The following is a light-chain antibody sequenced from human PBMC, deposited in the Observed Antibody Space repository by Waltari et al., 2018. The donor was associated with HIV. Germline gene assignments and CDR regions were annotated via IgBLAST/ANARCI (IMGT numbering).Light chain of an antibody. CDR3: SSYTSSSTLWV. J-gene: IGLJ3*02. CDR1: SSAVGGYNY. Sequence: QSALPQPASVSGPPGQSITIPCPGTSSAVGGYNYVPWYQQHPGKAPKLMIYEVSNRPSGVSNRFSGSKSGNTASLTISGLQAEDEADYYCSSYTSSSTLWVFGGGTKLTVL. V-gene: IGLV2-14*01. CDR2: EVS.